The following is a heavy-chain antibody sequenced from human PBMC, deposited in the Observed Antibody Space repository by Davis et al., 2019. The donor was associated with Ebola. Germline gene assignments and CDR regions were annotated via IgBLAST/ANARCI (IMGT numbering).Heavy chain of an antibody. V-gene: IGHV4-34*01. D-gene: IGHD6-6*01. CDR3: AREYSSSLRAAFDV. CDR1: GGSFSGYY. CDR2: INHSGST. Sequence: SETLSLTCAVYGGSFSGYYWSWIRQPPGKGLEWIGDINHSGSTNYNPSLKSRVTISVDTSKNQFSLQLNFVTPEDTAVYYCAREYSSSLRAAFDVWGQGTMVTVSS. J-gene: IGHJ3*01.